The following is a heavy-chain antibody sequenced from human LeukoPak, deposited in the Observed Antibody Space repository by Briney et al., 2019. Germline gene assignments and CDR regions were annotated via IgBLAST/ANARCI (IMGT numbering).Heavy chain of an antibody. CDR3: ARDTVNGPFVISLDY. CDR2: ISSGGNTE. Sequence: PGGSLRLSCAASGFSFSSSQMNWVRQAPGKGPEWVSHISSGGNTEYYADSVRGRFTMSRDNAKNLVYLQMNSLRDEDTAVYYCARDTVNGPFVISLDYWGQGALVTVSS. V-gene: IGHV3-48*03. CDR1: GFSFSSSQ. J-gene: IGHJ4*02. D-gene: IGHD2-8*01.